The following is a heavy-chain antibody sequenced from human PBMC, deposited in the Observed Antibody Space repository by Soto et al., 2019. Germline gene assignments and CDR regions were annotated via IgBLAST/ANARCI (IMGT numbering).Heavy chain of an antibody. CDR2: INAGNGNT. J-gene: IGHJ6*02. CDR1: GYTFTSYA. D-gene: IGHD3-10*01. V-gene: IGHV1-3*01. Sequence: QVQLVQSGAEVKKPGASVKVSCKASGYTFTSYAMHWVRQAPGQRLEWMGWINAGNGNTKYSQKFQGRVTITRDTSASTAYMELSSLRSEDTAVYYCARGALLWVGEYYYYGMDVWGQGTTVTVSS. CDR3: ARGALLWVGEYYYYGMDV.